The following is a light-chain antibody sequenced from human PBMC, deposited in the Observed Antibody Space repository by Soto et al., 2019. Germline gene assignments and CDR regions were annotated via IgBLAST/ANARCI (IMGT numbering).Light chain of an antibody. Sequence: EVVLTQSPGTLSLSPGERTTLSCRASQSVSSSYLAWYQQKPGQAPRLLLYAASSRATGIPDRFSGSGSGTDVTLTISRLKPEDFAVYYCQQYGSSRWTYGQGTKVEIK. CDR2: AAS. V-gene: IGKV3-20*01. CDR3: QQYGSSRWT. J-gene: IGKJ1*01. CDR1: QSVSSSY.